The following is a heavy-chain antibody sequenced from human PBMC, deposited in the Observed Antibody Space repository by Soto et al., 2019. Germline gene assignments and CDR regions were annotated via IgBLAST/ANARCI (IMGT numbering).Heavy chain of an antibody. CDR2: IYYSGST. CDR1: GGSISSGDYY. CDR3: AIYYDSSGYFVSRSGHDAFDI. J-gene: IGHJ3*02. V-gene: IGHV4-30-4*01. Sequence: PSETLSLTCTVSGGSISSGDYYWSWIRQPPGKGLEWIGYIYYSGSTYYNPSLKSRVTISVDTSKNQFSLKLSSVTAADTAVYYCAIYYDSSGYFVSRSGHDAFDIWGQGTMVTVSS. D-gene: IGHD3-22*01.